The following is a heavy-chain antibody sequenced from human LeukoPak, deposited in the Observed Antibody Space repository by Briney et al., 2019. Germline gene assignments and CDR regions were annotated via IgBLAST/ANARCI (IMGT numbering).Heavy chain of an antibody. V-gene: IGHV4-59*08. CDR1: GGSISSYY. D-gene: IGHD5-12*01. CDR3: ARRVKGGYEGWFDP. Sequence: SETLSLTCTVSGGSISSYYWSWIRQPAGKGLEWIGSIYHSGSTYYNPSLKSRVTISVDTSKNQFSLKLSSVTAADTAVYYCARRVKGGYEGWFDPWGQGTLVTVSS. CDR2: IYHSGST. J-gene: IGHJ5*02.